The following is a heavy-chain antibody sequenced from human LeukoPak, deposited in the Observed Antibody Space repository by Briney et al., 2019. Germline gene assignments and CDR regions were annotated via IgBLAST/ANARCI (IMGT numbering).Heavy chain of an antibody. J-gene: IGHJ5*02. Sequence: GGSLRLSCAASGFTVSSNYMSWVRQAPGKGLEWVSVIYSGGSTYYADSVKGRFTISRDNSKNTLYLQMNSLRAEDTAVYYCAKYGSSSWYEKKYNWFDPWGQGTLVTVSS. CDR2: IYSGGST. CDR1: GFTVSSNY. V-gene: IGHV3-53*01. CDR3: AKYGSSSWYEKKYNWFDP. D-gene: IGHD6-13*01.